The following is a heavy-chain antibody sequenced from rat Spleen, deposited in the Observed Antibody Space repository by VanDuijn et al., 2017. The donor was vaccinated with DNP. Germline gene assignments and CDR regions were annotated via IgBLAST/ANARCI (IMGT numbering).Heavy chain of an antibody. CDR2: ISPSGGGT. Sequence: EVQLVESGGGLVQPGRSQKLSCAASGFTFSNFGMHWFRQTPTKGLEWVPSISPSGGGTYYRDSVKCRFTISRDNANRTLYLQMDSLRSEDTATYYCATSPGPNWFAYWGQGTLVTVSS. CDR1: GFTFSNFG. D-gene: IGHD1-4*01. V-gene: IGHV5-19*01. CDR3: ATSPGPNWFAY. J-gene: IGHJ3*01.